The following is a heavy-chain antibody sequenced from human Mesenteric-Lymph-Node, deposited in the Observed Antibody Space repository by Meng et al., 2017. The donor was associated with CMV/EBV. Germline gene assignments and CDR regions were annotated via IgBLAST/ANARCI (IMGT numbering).Heavy chain of an antibody. CDR3: ARYSGSYGNYFDY. CDR1: GGSISSSSYY. Sequence: SETLSLTCIVSGGSISSSSYYWGWIRQPPGKGLEWIGSIYYSGSTYYNPSLKSRVTISVDTSKNQFSLKLSSVTAADTAVYYCARYSGSYGNYFDYWGQGTLVTVSS. D-gene: IGHD1-26*01. V-gene: IGHV4-39*01. CDR2: IYYSGST. J-gene: IGHJ4*02.